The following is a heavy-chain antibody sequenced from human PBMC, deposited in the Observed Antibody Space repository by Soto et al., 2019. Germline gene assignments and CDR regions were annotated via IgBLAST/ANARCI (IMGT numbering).Heavy chain of an antibody. CDR3: ARRARPDFYYMDV. CDR2: ISSNGVGT. D-gene: IGHD6-6*01. J-gene: IGHJ6*03. CDR1: GFTLSGYA. Sequence: PGGSLRLSCAASGFTLSGYAMDWVRQAPGKGLEYVSGISSNGVGTYYANSVQGRFTISRDNSENTVYLQMGSLRPEDMAVYYCARRARPDFYYMDVWGKGTTVTAP. V-gene: IGHV3-64*01.